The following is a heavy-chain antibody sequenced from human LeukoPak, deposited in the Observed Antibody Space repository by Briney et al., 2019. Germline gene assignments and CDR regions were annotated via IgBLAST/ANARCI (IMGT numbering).Heavy chain of an antibody. Sequence: GGSLRLSCAASGFTFSSYVMHWVRQAPGKGLEWVAIISYDGSNEYYADSVKGRFTISRDNSKNTLYLQMNSLRAADTAVYYCTSDGQYWGQGTLVTVSS. V-gene: IGHV3-30*04. CDR2: ISYDGSNE. J-gene: IGHJ4*02. CDR3: TSDGQY. CDR1: GFTFSSYV.